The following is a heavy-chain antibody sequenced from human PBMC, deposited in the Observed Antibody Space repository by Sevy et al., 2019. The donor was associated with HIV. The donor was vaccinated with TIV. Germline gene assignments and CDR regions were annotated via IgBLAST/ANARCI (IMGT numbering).Heavy chain of an antibody. CDR1: GFIFSSHG. CDR2: IWHDGTNK. Sequence: GGSLRLSCAASGFIFSSHGMHWVRQAPGKGLEWVAVIWHDGTNKDYADSVKGRFTISRDNSKNMLYLQMNILRAEDTAVYYCARDMEGANNPDYWGQGTLVTVSS. CDR3: ARDMEGANNPDY. J-gene: IGHJ4*02. V-gene: IGHV3-33*01. D-gene: IGHD1-26*01.